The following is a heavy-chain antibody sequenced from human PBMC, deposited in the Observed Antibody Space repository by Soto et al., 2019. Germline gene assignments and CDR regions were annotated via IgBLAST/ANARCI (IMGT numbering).Heavy chain of an antibody. CDR2: FDPEDGET. J-gene: IGHJ6*02. CDR1: GYTLTELS. D-gene: IGHD3-3*01. V-gene: IGHV1-24*01. Sequence: GASVKVSCKVSGYTLTELSMHWVRQAPGKGLEWMGGFDPEDGETIYAQKFQGRVTMTEDTSTDTAYMELSSLRSEDTAVYYCATFGVGGYYYYYGMDVWGQGTTVTVSS. CDR3: ATFGVGGYYYYYGMDV.